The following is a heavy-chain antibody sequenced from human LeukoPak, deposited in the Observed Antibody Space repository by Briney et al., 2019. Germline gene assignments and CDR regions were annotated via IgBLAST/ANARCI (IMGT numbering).Heavy chain of an antibody. CDR2: ISGGGGST. V-gene: IGHV3-23*01. J-gene: IGHJ4*02. Sequence: GGSLRLSCAASGFTFTSYSMNWVRQAPGKGLEWVSTISGGGGSTYYADSVKGRFTISRDNSKNTLFLQMNSLGAEDTAVYYCAAQPCSVGRCYLDYWGQGTLVTVSS. CDR1: GFTFTSYS. D-gene: IGHD2-15*01. CDR3: AAQPCSVGRCYLDY.